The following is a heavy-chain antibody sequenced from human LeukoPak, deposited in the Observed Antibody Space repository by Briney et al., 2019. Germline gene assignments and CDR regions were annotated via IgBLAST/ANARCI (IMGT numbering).Heavy chain of an antibody. V-gene: IGHV4-31*03. CDR2: IFYSGST. D-gene: IGHD2-2*01. Sequence: PSGTLPLTCTFSGGSISSGGYYWSWIRQHPGKGLEWIGYIFYSGSTYYNPSLKRRVTISVDTSKNQFSLKLSSVTAADTAVYYCARVGCSTSCPNWFDPWGQGNLVTVSS. J-gene: IGHJ5*02. CDR1: GGSISSGGYY. CDR3: ARVGCSTSCPNWFDP.